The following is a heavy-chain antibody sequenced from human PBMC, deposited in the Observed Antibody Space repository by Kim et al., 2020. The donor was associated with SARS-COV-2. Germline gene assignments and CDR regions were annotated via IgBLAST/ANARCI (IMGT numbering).Heavy chain of an antibody. D-gene: IGHD5-18*01. Sequence: SETLSLTCTVSGGSISSSSYYWGWIRQPPGKGLEWIGSIYYSGSTYYNPSLKSRVTISVDTSKNQFSLKLSSVTAADTAVYYCARHCVDTAMASLGWFDPWGQGTLVTVSS. CDR1: GGSISSSSYY. CDR2: IYYSGST. V-gene: IGHV4-39*01. CDR3: ARHCVDTAMASLGWFDP. J-gene: IGHJ5*02.